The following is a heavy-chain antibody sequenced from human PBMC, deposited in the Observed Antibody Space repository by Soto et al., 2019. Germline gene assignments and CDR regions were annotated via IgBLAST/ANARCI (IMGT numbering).Heavy chain of an antibody. CDR3: ARSDGRFLEWFHFDY. V-gene: IGHV3-74*01. CDR1: GLSFSSYW. D-gene: IGHD3-3*01. Sequence: EVQLVESGGGLVQPGGSLRLSCAASGLSFSSYWMHWVRQSPGQGLVWVSHINSDGSSTNYADSVKGRFTISRDNAKNTLYLQMNSLRVEDTAVYYCARSDGRFLEWFHFDYWGQGTLVTVSS. J-gene: IGHJ4*02. CDR2: INSDGSST.